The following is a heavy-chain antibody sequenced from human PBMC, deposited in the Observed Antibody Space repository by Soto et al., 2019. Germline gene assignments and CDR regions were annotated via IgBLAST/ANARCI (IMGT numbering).Heavy chain of an antibody. CDR1: GFTFSSYS. CDR3: ARDRRVRENGGHGMDV. J-gene: IGHJ6*02. D-gene: IGHD3-10*01. Sequence: EVQLVESGGGLVKPGGSLRLSCAASGFTFSSYSMNWVRQAPGKGLEWVSSISSSSSYIYYADSVKGRFTISRDNAKNSLYLQMNSLRAEDTAVYYCARDRRVRENGGHGMDVWGQGTTVTVSS. CDR2: ISSSSSYI. V-gene: IGHV3-21*01.